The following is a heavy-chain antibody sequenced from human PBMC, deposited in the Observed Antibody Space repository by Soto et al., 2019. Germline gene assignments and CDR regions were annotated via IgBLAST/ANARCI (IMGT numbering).Heavy chain of an antibody. D-gene: IGHD6-19*01. J-gene: IGHJ6*02. CDR1: GFTFSSYG. CDR3: ARFPYSSGWYGMDV. Sequence: GGSLRLSCAASGFTFSSYGMHWVRQAPGKGLEWVAVIWYDGSNKYYADSVKGRFTISRDNSKNTLYLQMNSLRAEDTAVYYCARFPYSSGWYGMDVWGQGTTVTVSS. CDR2: IWYDGSNK. V-gene: IGHV3-33*01.